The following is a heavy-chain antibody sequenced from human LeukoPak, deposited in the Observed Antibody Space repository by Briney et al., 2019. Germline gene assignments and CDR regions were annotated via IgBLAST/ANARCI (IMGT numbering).Heavy chain of an antibody. CDR3: ARWVRLAPGFDY. J-gene: IGHJ4*02. CDR1: GYTFTSYG. D-gene: IGHD3-10*01. CDR2: ISGHNGNT. Sequence: ASVKVSCKPSGYTFTSYGISWVRQAPGQGPEWMGWISGHNGNTNYAQKFQGRLTMSTDTSTSTAYMELRSLTSDDTAVYYCARWVRLAPGFDYWGQGTLVTVSS. V-gene: IGHV1-18*01.